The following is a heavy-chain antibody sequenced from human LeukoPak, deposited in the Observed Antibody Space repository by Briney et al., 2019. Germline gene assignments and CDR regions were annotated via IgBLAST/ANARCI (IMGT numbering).Heavy chain of an antibody. CDR1: GFTFSNYA. D-gene: IGHD3-10*01. J-gene: IGHJ4*02. CDR3: AKVLNYYASGYFDY. CDR2: ISGSGGST. Sequence: GGSLVLSCAASGFTFSNYAMSWGRQAPCKGLEWVSAISGSGGSTHYADSVKGRFTISRDNSKNTLYLQMNSLRAEDTAVYYCAKVLNYYASGYFDYWGQGTLVTVSS. V-gene: IGHV3-23*01.